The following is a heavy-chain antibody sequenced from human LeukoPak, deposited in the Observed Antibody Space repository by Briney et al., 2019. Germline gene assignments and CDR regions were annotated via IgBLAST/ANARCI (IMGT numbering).Heavy chain of an antibody. J-gene: IGHJ3*02. CDR2: IYYSGST. CDR1: GGSISSYY. D-gene: IGHD3-22*01. CDR3: ASYTYYYDSSGYQDAFDI. Sequence: SETLSLTRTVSGGSISSYYWSWIRQPPGKGLEWIGYIYYSGSTNYNPSLKSRVTISVDTSKNQFSLKLSSVTAADTAVYYCASYTYYYDSSGYQDAFDIWGQGTMVTVSS. V-gene: IGHV4-59*01.